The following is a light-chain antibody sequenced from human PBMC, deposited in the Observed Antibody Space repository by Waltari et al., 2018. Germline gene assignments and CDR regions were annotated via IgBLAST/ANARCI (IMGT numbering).Light chain of an antibody. Sequence: EIVLTQSPATLSLSPGERATLSCRASPSVSSYLAWYHQKPGQAPRILIYDAANRSTGIPARFSGSGSGTDFTLTISSLEPEDFAVYYCQQRSDWPTFGPGTKVDIK. J-gene: IGKJ3*01. V-gene: IGKV3-11*01. CDR3: QQRSDWPT. CDR1: PSVSSY. CDR2: DAA.